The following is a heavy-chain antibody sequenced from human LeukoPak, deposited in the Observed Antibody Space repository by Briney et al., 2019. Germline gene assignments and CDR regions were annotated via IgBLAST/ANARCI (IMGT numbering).Heavy chain of an antibody. CDR3: AKDRGSSWPHDAFDI. CDR2: ISSSSSYI. D-gene: IGHD6-13*01. J-gene: IGHJ3*02. V-gene: IGHV3-21*01. CDR1: GFTFSSCS. Sequence: GGSLRLSCAASGFTFSSCSMNWVRQAPGKGLEWVSSISSSSSYIYYADSVNGRFTISRDNSKNTLYLQMNRLRAEDTAVYYCAKDRGSSWPHDAFDIWGQGTMVTVSS.